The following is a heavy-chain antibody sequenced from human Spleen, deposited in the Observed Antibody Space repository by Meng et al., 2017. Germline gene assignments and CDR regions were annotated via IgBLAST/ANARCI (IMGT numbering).Heavy chain of an antibody. CDR2: INPKSGDT. V-gene: IGHV1-2*06. CDR3: ARDEDISAAGKLFGDY. Sequence: QVQLFQAGAASKKPGASVKVSCKPSGYNFPDYNIHWVRRAPGQWLEWMGRINPKSGDTHYAQKFQARVTMTGDTSISTAYMELSGLRSDDTAVYYCARDEDISAAGKLFGDYWGQGTLVTVSS. D-gene: IGHD6-25*01. CDR1: GYNFPDYN. J-gene: IGHJ4*02.